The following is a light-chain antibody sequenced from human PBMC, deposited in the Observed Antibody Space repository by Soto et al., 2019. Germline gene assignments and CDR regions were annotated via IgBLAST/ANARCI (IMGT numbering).Light chain of an antibody. Sequence: DIQMTQSPSSLSASVGDRVTITCQARQDISNYLNWYQQKPGKAPKLLNYTAFGLHSGVPSRFSGSRSGTDVTLTISSLPPEDVATYYCQQFRNRPTFGPGTRLEIK. CDR3: QQFRNRPT. CDR1: QDISNY. V-gene: IGKV1-33*01. CDR2: TAF. J-gene: IGKJ5*01.